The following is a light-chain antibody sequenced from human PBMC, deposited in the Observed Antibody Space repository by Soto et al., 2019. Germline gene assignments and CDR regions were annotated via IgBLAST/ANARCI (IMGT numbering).Light chain of an antibody. CDR1: QGIRNS. Sequence: DIQLTQSPSFLSASVGDRVNITCRASQGIRNSLAWFQQKSGQAPNLLMYSASVLQSGVPSRFSGSGSGTEFTLTISSLQPEDCATYYCQQLTTFPITFGVGTKVEVK. CDR3: QQLTTFPIT. CDR2: SAS. J-gene: IGKJ4*01. V-gene: IGKV1-9*01.